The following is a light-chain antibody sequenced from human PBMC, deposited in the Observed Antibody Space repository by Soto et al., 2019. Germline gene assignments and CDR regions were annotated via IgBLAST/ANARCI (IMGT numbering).Light chain of an antibody. CDR3: QQYTNWPSWT. V-gene: IGKV3-15*01. Sequence: EKVMTQSPASLSMSPGERATLSCRASQNINTYLAWYQQKPGQAPRLLIYGASTRANGIPARFSGSGSGTKFTLTISSLQSEDFSVYYCQQYTNWPSWTFGQGTKVEIK. CDR1: QNINTY. J-gene: IGKJ1*01. CDR2: GAS.